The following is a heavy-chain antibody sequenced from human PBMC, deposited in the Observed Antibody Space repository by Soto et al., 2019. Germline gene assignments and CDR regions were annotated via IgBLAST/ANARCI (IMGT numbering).Heavy chain of an antibody. CDR3: AKDLAPHYYYYGMDV. V-gene: IGHV3-9*01. CDR2: ISWNSGSI. J-gene: IGHJ6*02. Sequence: SLRLSCAASGFTFDDYAVHWVRQAPGKGLEWVSGISWNSGSIGYADSVKGRFTISRDNAKNSLYLQMNSLRAEDTALYYCAKDLAPHYYYYGMDVWGQGTTVTVSS. CDR1: GFTFDDYA.